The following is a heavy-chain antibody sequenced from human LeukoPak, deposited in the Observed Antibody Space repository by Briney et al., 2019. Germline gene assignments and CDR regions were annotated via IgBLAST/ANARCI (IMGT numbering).Heavy chain of an antibody. CDR3: ATDIAVAGYYFDY. CDR1: GFTFSSYA. Sequence: GGSLRLSCAASGFTFSSYAMSWVRQAPGKGLEWVSAISGSGGSTYYADSVKGRFTISRDNSKNTLYLQMNSVTAEATDVYYCATDIAVAGYYFDYWGQGTLVTVSS. D-gene: IGHD6-19*01. V-gene: IGHV3-23*01. J-gene: IGHJ4*02. CDR2: ISGSGGST.